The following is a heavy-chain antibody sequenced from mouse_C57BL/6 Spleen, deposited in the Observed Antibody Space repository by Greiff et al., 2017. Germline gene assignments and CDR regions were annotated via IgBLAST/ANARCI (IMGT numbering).Heavy chain of an antibody. D-gene: IGHD2-5*01. CDR3: ARGTYYSNEYAMDY. V-gene: IGHV1-64*01. CDR1: GYTFTSYW. CDR2: IHPNSGST. Sequence: VQLQQSGAELVKPGASVKLSCKASGYTFTSYWMHWVKQRPGQGLEWIGMIHPNSGSTNYNEKFKSKATLTVDKSSSTAYMQLSSLTSEDSAVYYCARGTYYSNEYAMDYWGQGTSVTVSS. J-gene: IGHJ4*01.